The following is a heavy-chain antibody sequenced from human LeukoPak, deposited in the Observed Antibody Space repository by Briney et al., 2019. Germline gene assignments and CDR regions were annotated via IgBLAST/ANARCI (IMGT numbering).Heavy chain of an antibody. CDR1: GGSISSYY. D-gene: IGHD2-21*02. J-gene: IGHJ5*02. CDR3: ARLDRCGGDCYYLDP. V-gene: IGHV4-59*08. CDR2: IYYSGCT. Sequence: SETLSLTCTVSGGSISSYYWSWIRQPPGKGLEWIGYIYYSGCTNYNPSLKSRVTISVDTSKNQFSLKLSSVTAADTAVYYCARLDRCGGDCYYLDPWGQGTLVTVSS.